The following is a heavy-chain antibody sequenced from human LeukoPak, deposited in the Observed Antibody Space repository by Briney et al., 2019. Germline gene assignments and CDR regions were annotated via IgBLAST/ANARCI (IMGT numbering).Heavy chain of an antibody. V-gene: IGHV3-23*01. D-gene: IGHD3-22*01. CDR2: ISGSGGST. CDR1: GFTLSSYA. J-gene: IGHJ4*02. Sequence: GSLRLSCAASGFTLSSYAMSWVRQAPGKGLEWVSAISGSGGSTYYADSVKGRFTISRDNSKNTLYLQMNSLRAEDTAVYYCAKDRYYDSSGYYYDWSGDYWGQGTLVTVSS. CDR3: AKDRYYDSSGYYYDWSGDY.